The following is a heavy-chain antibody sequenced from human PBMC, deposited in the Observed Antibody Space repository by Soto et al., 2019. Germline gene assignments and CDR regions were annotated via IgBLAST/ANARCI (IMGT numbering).Heavy chain of an antibody. CDR1: GGTFSSYA. CDR3: ARLVGRRFLEWLSDGMDV. Sequence: ASVKVSCKASGGTFSSYAISWVRQAPGRGLEWMGGIIPIFGTANYAQKFQGRVTITADESTSTAYMELSSLRSEDTAVYYCARLVGRRFLEWLSDGMDVWGQGTTVTVSS. J-gene: IGHJ6*02. V-gene: IGHV1-69*13. CDR2: IIPIFGTA. D-gene: IGHD3-3*01.